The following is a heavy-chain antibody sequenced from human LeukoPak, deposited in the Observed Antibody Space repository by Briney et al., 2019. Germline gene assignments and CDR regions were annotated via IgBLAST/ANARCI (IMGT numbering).Heavy chain of an antibody. CDR1: GYTFTGYY. CDR3: ARARIGYCSSTSCPKVWFDP. Sequence: GASVKASCKASGYTFTGYYMHWVRQAPGQGLEWMGWINPNSGGTNYAQKFQGRVTMTRDTSISTAYMELSRLRSDDTAVYYCARARIGYCSSTSCPKVWFDPWGQGTLVTVSS. V-gene: IGHV1-2*02. D-gene: IGHD2-2*01. J-gene: IGHJ5*02. CDR2: INPNSGGT.